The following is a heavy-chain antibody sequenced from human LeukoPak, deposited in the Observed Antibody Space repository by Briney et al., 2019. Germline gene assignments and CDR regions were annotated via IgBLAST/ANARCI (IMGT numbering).Heavy chain of an antibody. CDR1: GFTFSDKW. V-gene: IGHV3-74*01. J-gene: IGHJ4*02. CDR2: ISPDGSTI. CDR3: ARDFYTNYYHSSGDDFDY. D-gene: IGHD3-22*01. Sequence: GGSLRLPRAASGFTFSDKWMHWVRQAPGKGLLWVSRISPDGSTISYADSVKGRFTISRDNAKNTVYLQMNSLRVEDTAVYYCARDFYTNYYHSSGDDFDYWGQGTLVTVSS.